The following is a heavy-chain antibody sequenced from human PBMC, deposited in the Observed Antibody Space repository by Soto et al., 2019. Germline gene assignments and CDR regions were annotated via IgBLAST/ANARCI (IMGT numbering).Heavy chain of an antibody. CDR1: GFTFSSYG. Sequence: QVQLVESGGGVVQPGRSLRLSCAASGFTFSSYGMHWVRQVPGKGLEWVAVISYDGSNKYYADSVKGRFTISRDNSKNTLYLQMNSLRAEDTAVYYCAKDLYYDFWSGYPDYWGQGTLVTVSS. D-gene: IGHD3-3*01. CDR3: AKDLYYDFWSGYPDY. J-gene: IGHJ4*02. V-gene: IGHV3-30*18. CDR2: ISYDGSNK.